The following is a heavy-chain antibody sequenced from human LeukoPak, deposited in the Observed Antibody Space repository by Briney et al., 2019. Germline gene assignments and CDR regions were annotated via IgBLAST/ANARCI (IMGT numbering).Heavy chain of an antibody. V-gene: IGHV4-34*01. D-gene: IGHD2-8*01. CDR2: INHSGST. CDR3: ARGAIYNGNWFDP. J-gene: IGHJ5*02. CDR1: GGSFSGYY. Sequence: PSETLSLTCAVYGGSFSGYYWSWVRQPPGKGLEWIGEINHSGSTNYNPSLKSRVTISLDTSQNQFSLELSSVTAADTAVYYCARGAIYNGNWFDPWGQGTLVTVSS.